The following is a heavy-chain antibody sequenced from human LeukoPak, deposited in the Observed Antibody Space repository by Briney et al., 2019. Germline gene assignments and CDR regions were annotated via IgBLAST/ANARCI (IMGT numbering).Heavy chain of an antibody. J-gene: IGHJ3*02. CDR1: GGTFSSYA. CDR3: ARAHYGSGSYSIRGAFDI. CDR2: IIPILGIA. D-gene: IGHD3-10*01. V-gene: IGHV1-69*04. Sequence: ASVKVSCKASGGTFSSYAISRVRQAPGQGLEWMGRIIPILGIANYAQKFQGRVTITADKSTSTAYMELSSLRSEDTAVYYCARAHYGSGSYSIRGAFDIWGQGTMVTVSS.